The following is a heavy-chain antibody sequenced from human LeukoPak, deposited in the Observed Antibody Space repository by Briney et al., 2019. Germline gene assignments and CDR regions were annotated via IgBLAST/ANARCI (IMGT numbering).Heavy chain of an antibody. V-gene: IGHV1-8*03. J-gene: IGHJ3*02. D-gene: IGHD3-10*01. Sequence: GASVKVSCKASGGTFSSYAISWVRQAPGQGLEWMGRMNPNSGNTGYAQKFQGRVTITRNTSISTAYMELSSLRSEDTAVYYCARVTRRAFDIWGQGTMVTVSS. CDR2: MNPNSGNT. CDR3: ARVTRRAFDI. CDR1: GGTFSSYA.